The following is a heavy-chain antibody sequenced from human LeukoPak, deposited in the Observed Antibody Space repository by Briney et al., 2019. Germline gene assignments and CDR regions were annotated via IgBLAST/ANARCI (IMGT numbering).Heavy chain of an antibody. CDR3: AVRGSYDAFDI. Sequence: GGSLRLSCAASGFTFSSYSMNWVRQAPGKGLEWVSIIFSGGSTYYADSVKGRFTISRDNSKNTLYLQMNSLRAEDTAVYYCAVRGSYDAFDIWGQGTMVTVSS. CDR1: GFTFSSYS. V-gene: IGHV3-66*02. J-gene: IGHJ3*02. D-gene: IGHD1-26*01. CDR2: IFSGGST.